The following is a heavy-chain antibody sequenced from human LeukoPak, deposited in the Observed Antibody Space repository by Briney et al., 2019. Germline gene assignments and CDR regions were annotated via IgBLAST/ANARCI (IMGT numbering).Heavy chain of an antibody. D-gene: IGHD5-18*01. Sequence: GGSLRLSCAASGLTFSSYGMHWVRQAPGKGLEWVAVILSDGSKEFYTDSVKGRFTISRDNSKNTLYLQMNSLRAEDTAVYYCAGGYSYGEGRYFDYWGQGTLVTVSS. V-gene: IGHV3-33*01. J-gene: IGHJ4*02. CDR3: AGGYSYGEGRYFDY. CDR2: ILSDGSKE. CDR1: GLTFSSYG.